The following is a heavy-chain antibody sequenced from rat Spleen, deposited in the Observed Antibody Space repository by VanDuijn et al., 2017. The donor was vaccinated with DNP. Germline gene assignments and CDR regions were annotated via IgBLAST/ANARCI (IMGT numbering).Heavy chain of an antibody. Sequence: EVQLVESGGGLVQPGGSLKLSCAGSGFTFSDYYMAWVRQAPKKGLEWVATISYDGSRSYYRDSVKGRFTLSRDNAKSILSLQMDSLRSEDTATYYCTRHSVYYFDYWGQGVVVTVSS. D-gene: IGHD4-3*01. J-gene: IGHJ2*01. CDR3: TRHSVYYFDY. CDR2: ISYDGSRS. CDR1: GFTFSDYY. V-gene: IGHV5-7*01.